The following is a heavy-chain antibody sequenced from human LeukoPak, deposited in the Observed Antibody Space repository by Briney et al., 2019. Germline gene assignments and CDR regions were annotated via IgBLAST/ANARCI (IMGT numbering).Heavy chain of an antibody. J-gene: IGHJ4*02. CDR1: GFTFSNYY. CDR2: ISSSGSTI. D-gene: IGHD5-18*01. CDR3: ARGHSYGQYVLQFYY. V-gene: IGHV3-11*01. Sequence: PGGSLRLSCAASGFTFSNYYMSWIRQAPGKGLEWVSYISSSGSTIYYADSVKGRFTISRDNAKNSLYLQMNGLRAEDTAVYYCARGHSYGQYVLQFYYCGQGDLGTVSS.